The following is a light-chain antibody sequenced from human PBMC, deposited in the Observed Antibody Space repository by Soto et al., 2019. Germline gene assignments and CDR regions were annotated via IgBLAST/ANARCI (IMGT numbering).Light chain of an antibody. J-gene: IGKJ5*01. CDR3: QQRRSWQVT. V-gene: IGKV3D-11*02. Sequence: EIVLTQSPATLSVSPGESATLSCRASQSVSSNLAWYQQKPGQAPRLLIYDASKRATGIPARFSGSGSGTNFTLTISSLEPEDFAVYYCQQRRSWQVTFGQGTRLEIK. CDR1: QSVSSN. CDR2: DAS.